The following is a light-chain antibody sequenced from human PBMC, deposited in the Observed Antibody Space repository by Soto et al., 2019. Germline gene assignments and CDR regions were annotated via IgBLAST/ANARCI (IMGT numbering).Light chain of an antibody. CDR1: QSLLHSNGYNY. J-gene: IGKJ4*01. CDR3: MQALQTPF. CDR2: LGS. V-gene: IGKV2-28*01. Sequence: DIVMTQSPLSLPVTPGEPASISCRSSQSLLHSNGYNYLDWYLQKPGQSPQLLIYLGSNRASGVPDRFSGSGSGTDFTLKISRVEAEDVGVYYCMQALQTPFFGGGTKVDI.